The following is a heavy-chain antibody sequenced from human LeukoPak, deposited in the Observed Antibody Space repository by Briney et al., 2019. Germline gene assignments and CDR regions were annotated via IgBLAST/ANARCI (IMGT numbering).Heavy chain of an antibody. V-gene: IGHV4-31*03. D-gene: IGHD6-13*01. Sequence: SETLSLTCTVSGGSISSGGYSWSWIRQHPGKGLEWIGYIYYSGSTYYNPSLKSRVTISVDTSKNQFSLKLSSVTAADTAVYYCASSSSWYYFGYWGQGTLVTVSS. CDR1: GGSISSGGYS. CDR2: IYYSGST. CDR3: ASSSSWYYFGY. J-gene: IGHJ4*02.